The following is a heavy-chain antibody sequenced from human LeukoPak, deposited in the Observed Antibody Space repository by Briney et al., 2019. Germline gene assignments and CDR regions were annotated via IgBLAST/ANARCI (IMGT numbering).Heavy chain of an antibody. Sequence: ASVKVSCKASRYTFTSYAMHWVRQAPGQRLEWMGWINADNGNTKYSQKFQGRATITRDTSANTAYMELSSLRSEDTAVYYCARDCGYTGYDSPVYYFDYWGQGTLVTVSS. V-gene: IGHV1-3*01. CDR1: RYTFTSYA. CDR2: INADNGNT. CDR3: ARDCGYTGYDSPVYYFDY. J-gene: IGHJ4*02. D-gene: IGHD5-12*01.